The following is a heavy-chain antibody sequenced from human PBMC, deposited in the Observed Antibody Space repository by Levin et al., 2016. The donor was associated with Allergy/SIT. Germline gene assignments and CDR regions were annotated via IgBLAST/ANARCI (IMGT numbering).Heavy chain of an antibody. D-gene: IGHD3-10*01. CDR3: ARVHYGSGSYYYYYYMDV. CDR2: IYYSGST. V-gene: IGHV4-59*01. Sequence: WIRQPPGKGLEWIGYIYYSGSTNYNPSLKSRVTISVDTSKNQFSLKLSSVTAADTAVYYCARVHYGSGSYYYYYYMDVWGKGTTVTVSS. J-gene: IGHJ6*03.